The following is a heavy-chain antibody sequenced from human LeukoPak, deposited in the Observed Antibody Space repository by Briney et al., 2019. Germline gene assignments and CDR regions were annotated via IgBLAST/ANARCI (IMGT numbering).Heavy chain of an antibody. CDR1: GYTFTGYY. CDR2: IYPNSGGT. J-gene: IGHJ4*02. Sequence: ASVKVSCKASGYTFTGYYMHWVRQAPGQGLEWMGWIYPNSGGTNYAQSFQGRVTMTRDTSISTAYMGLSRLRSDDTAVYFCARGRSDYYLDSWGQGTLVTVSS. CDR3: ARGRSDYYLDS. V-gene: IGHV1-2*02. D-gene: IGHD3-10*01.